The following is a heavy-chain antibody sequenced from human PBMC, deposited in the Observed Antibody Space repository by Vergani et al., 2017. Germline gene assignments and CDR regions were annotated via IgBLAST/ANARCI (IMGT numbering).Heavy chain of an antibody. D-gene: IGHD2-2*01. J-gene: IGHJ6*02. CDR3: ARDRGYCSSTSCYRSGYGMDV. Sequence: QVQLQQWGAGLLTPSETLSLTCAVYGGSFSGYYGSWIRQPPGKGLEWIGEINHSGSTNYNPSLKSRVTISVDRAKNQFSLKLSSVTAADTAVYYCARDRGYCSSTSCYRSGYGMDVWGQGP. CDR1: GGSFSGYY. CDR2: INHSGST. V-gene: IGHV4-34*01.